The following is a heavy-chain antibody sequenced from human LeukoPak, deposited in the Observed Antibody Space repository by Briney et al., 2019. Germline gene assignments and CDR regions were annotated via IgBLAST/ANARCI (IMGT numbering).Heavy chain of an antibody. CDR1: GGSFSGYY. Sequence: SETLSLTCAVYGGSFSGYYWSWIRQPPGKGLEWIGEINHSGSTNYNPSLKSRVTISVDTFKNQFSLKLSSVTAADTAVYYCARGRGSYYPLNFDYWGQGTLVTVSS. CDR3: ARGRGSYYPLNFDY. CDR2: INHSGST. V-gene: IGHV4-34*01. D-gene: IGHD1-26*01. J-gene: IGHJ4*02.